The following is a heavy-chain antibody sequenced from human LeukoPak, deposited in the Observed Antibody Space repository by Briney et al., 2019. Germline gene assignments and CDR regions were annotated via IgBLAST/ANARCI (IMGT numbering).Heavy chain of an antibody. J-gene: IGHJ3*02. CDR3: AKPGGPGIAARGAFDT. D-gene: IGHD6-25*01. V-gene: IGHV3-21*04. Sequence: GRSLRLSCAASGFTFSSYSMNWVRQAPGKGLEWVSPISSNSSYIYYADSVKGRFTISRDNAKNSLYLQMNSLRAEDTAVYYCAKPGGPGIAARGAFDTWGQGTMVTVSS. CDR1: GFTFSSYS. CDR2: ISSNSSYI.